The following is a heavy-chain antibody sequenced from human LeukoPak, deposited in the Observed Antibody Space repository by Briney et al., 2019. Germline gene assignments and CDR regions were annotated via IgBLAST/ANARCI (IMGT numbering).Heavy chain of an antibody. Sequence: GESLKISCKGSGYSFTSYWIGWVRQMPGKVLEWMGIIYPGDSDTRYSPSFQGQVTISADKSISTAYLQWSSLKASDTAMYYCARHGEYCSSTSCYVGVWFDPWGQGTLVTVSS. CDR3: ARHGEYCSSTSCYVGVWFDP. CDR2: IYPGDSDT. CDR1: GYSFTSYW. V-gene: IGHV5-51*01. J-gene: IGHJ5*02. D-gene: IGHD2-2*01.